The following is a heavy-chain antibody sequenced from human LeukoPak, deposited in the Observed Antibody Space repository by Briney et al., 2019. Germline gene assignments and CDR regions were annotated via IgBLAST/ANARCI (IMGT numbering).Heavy chain of an antibody. V-gene: IGHV4-39*01. J-gene: IGHJ4*02. CDR1: GGSISSSGYY. CDR3: ARRYCSGGSCYPPAENPAFDY. Sequence: SETLSLTCTVSGGSISSSGYYWGWIRQPPGKGLEWIGNTYYSGSTYYNPSLKSRVTMSVDTSKNQFSLKLSSVTAADTAVYYCARRYCSGGSCYPPAENPAFDYWGQGTLVTVSS. D-gene: IGHD2-15*01. CDR2: TYYSGST.